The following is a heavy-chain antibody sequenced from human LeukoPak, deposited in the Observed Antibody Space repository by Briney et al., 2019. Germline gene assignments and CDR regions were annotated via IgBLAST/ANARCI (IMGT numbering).Heavy chain of an antibody. CDR2: IYHSGSI. D-gene: IGHD3-22*01. CDR1: GYSISSGYY. Sequence: PSETLSLTCAVSGYSISSGYYWGWIRQPPGKGLEWIVSIYHSGSIYYNPSLKSRVTISVDTSKNQFSLKLSSVTAADTAVYYCARGYYDSSGYYWNYFDYWGQGTLVTVSS. CDR3: ARGYYDSSGYYWNYFDY. J-gene: IGHJ4*02. V-gene: IGHV4-38-2*01.